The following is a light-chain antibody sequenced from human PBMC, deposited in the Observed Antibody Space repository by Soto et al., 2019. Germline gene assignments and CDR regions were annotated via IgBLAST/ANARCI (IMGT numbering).Light chain of an antibody. V-gene: IGKV3-20*01. Sequence: EIVLTQSPGTLSLSPGERATLSCRASQTVSSAYLAWYQQKPGQPPRLLIYAASNRATGIPDRFSGSGSGTDFTLTISRLEPEDFAVYYCQHYGTSALYTFGQGTNLEMK. CDR3: QHYGTSALYT. CDR2: AAS. J-gene: IGKJ2*01. CDR1: QTVSSAY.